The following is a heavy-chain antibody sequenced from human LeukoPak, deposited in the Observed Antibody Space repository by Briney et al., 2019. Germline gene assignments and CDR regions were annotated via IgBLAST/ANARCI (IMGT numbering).Heavy chain of an antibody. CDR2: IYYTGST. CDR1: GGSISSNIYY. D-gene: IGHD5-12*01. V-gene: IGHV4-39*01. Sequence: SETLSLTCTVSGGSISSNIYYWGWIRQSPGKGLEWIANIYYTGSTYYNPSLKSRVTISVDASKSQFSLELSSVTAADTAVYYCARLGGAMITRGAFDIWGQGTMVTVSS. J-gene: IGHJ3*02. CDR3: ARLGGAMITRGAFDI.